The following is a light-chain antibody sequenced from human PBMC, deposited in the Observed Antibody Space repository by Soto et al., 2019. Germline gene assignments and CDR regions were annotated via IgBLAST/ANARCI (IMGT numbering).Light chain of an antibody. CDR1: QSVSSNY. CDR3: QQYGSSPYT. J-gene: IGKJ2*01. Sequence: EIVLAQSPDTLSLSPGERATLSCRASQSVSSNYLAWYQHKPGQAPRLLIYGASSRATVIPDRFSGSGSGTDFTLTISRLEPEDFAVYYCQQYGSSPYTFGQGTKLEI. V-gene: IGKV3-20*01. CDR2: GAS.